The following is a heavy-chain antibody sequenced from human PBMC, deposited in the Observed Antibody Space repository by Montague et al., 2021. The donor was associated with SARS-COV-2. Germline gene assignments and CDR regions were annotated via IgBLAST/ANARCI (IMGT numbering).Heavy chain of an antibody. D-gene: IGHD2-15*01. Sequence: SETLSLTCAVHGTSFSGYYWNWIRQPPGKGLEWIGEISHGESTKXSPSLKSRLTISADTSKNQFSLKLTSVAAADTAVYYCARLRDGVVPSPILGVRPYYSYYYMDVWGRGTTVTVSS. J-gene: IGHJ6*03. CDR2: ISHGEST. CDR1: GTSFSGYY. CDR3: ARLRDGVVPSPILGVRPYYSYYYMDV. V-gene: IGHV4-34*01.